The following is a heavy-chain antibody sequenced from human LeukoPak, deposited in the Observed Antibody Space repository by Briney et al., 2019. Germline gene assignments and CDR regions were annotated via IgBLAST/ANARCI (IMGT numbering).Heavy chain of an antibody. CDR1: GGSFSGYY. J-gene: IGHJ4*02. CDR2: INHSGST. D-gene: IGHD4-11*01. CDR3: ARVKRDSLDY. Sequence: SETLSLTCAVYGGSFSGYYWSWIRQPPGKGLEWIGEINHSGSTNYNPSLKSRVTISVDTSKNQFSLKLSSVTAADTAVYYCARVKRDSLDYWGQGTLVTVSS. V-gene: IGHV4-34*01.